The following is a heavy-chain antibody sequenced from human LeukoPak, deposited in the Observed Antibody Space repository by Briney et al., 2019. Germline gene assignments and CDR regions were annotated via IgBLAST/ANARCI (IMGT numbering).Heavy chain of an antibody. CDR1: GYTFTSYD. CDR3: ARAPLQLWLAHFDY. CDR2: IIPIFGTA. Sequence: ASVKVSCKASGYTFTSYDINWVRQAPGQGLEWMGGIIPIFGTANYAQKFQGRVTMTRDTSTSTVYMELSSLRSEDTAVYYCARAPLQLWLAHFDYWGQGTLVTVSS. V-gene: IGHV1-69*05. J-gene: IGHJ4*02. D-gene: IGHD5-18*01.